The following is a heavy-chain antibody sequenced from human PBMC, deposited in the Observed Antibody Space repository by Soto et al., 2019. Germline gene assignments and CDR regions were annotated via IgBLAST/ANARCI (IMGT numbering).Heavy chain of an antibody. V-gene: IGHV3-30-3*01. CDR3: ARGNGHDSSGYPFVY. CDR2: ISYDGSNK. D-gene: IGHD3-22*01. J-gene: IGHJ4*02. Sequence: QVQLVESGGGVVQPGRSLRLSCAASGFTFSSYAMHWVRQAPGKGLEWVAVISYDGSNKYYADSVKGRFTISRDNSKNTLYLQMNSLRAEDTAVYYCARGNGHDSSGYPFVYWGQGTLVTVSS. CDR1: GFTFSSYA.